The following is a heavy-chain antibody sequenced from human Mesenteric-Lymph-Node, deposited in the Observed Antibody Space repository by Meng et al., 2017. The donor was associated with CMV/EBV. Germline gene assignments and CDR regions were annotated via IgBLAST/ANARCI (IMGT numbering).Heavy chain of an antibody. CDR3: ARYGTGRYYYGMDV. Sequence: SVKVSCKASGFTFSSSAVQWVRQARGQRLEWIGWIVVGSGNTNYGQKFQGRVTITADKSTSTAYMELISLRSDDTAVYYCARYGTGRYYYGMDVWGQGTTVTVSS. V-gene: IGHV1-58*01. CDR1: GFTFSSSA. D-gene: IGHD1-14*01. CDR2: IVVGSGNT. J-gene: IGHJ6*01.